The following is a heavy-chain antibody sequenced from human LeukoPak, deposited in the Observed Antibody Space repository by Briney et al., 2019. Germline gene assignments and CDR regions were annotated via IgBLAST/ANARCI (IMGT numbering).Heavy chain of an antibody. V-gene: IGHV1-2*02. CDR1: GYTFTGYY. Sequence: ASVKVSCKASGYTFTGYYMHWVRQAPGQGLEWMGWINPNSGGTNYAQKFQGRVTMTRDTSISTAYMELSRLRSDDTAVYYCARASNYYDSSGYNDYWGQGTLVTVSS. CDR3: ARASNYYDSSGYNDY. D-gene: IGHD3-22*01. CDR2: INPNSGGT. J-gene: IGHJ4*02.